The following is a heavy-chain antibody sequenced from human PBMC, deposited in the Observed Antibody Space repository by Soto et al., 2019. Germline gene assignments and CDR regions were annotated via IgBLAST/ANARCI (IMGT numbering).Heavy chain of an antibody. V-gene: IGHV1-18*01. D-gene: IGHD1-26*01. J-gene: IGHJ4*02. Sequence: QVQLVQSGPEVKKPGALVKVSCKASGDISPRYGISWVRQAPGQGLDWLGWINSYNGVTNYAQSLQGRVTLTTDSSTSTAYMDVRSLRFDDTAVYYCAGDHGSYGTFDQWGQGTLVTVSS. CDR3: AGDHGSYGTFDQ. CDR2: INSYNGVT. CDR1: GDISPRYG.